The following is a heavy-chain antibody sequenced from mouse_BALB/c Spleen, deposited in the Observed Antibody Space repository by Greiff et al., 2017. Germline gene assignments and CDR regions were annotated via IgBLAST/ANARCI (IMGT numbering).Heavy chain of an antibody. J-gene: IGHJ2*01. D-gene: IGHD2-4*01. Sequence: QDQLQQSGAELARPGASVKLSCKASGYTFTSYWMQWVKQRPGQGLEWIGAIYPGDGDTRYTQKFKGKATLTADKSSSTAYMQLSSLASEDSAVYYCARRGDYDDYWGQGTTLTVSS. V-gene: IGHV1-87*01. CDR2: IYPGDGDT. CDR1: GYTFTSYW. CDR3: ARRGDYDDY.